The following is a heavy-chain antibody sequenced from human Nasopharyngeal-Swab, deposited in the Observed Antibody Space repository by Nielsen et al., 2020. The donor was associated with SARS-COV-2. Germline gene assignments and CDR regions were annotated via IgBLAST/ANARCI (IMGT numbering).Heavy chain of an antibody. V-gene: IGHV3-21*01. CDR1: GFTLGSFC. CDR2: ISPSSGYI. J-gene: IGHJ6*03. CDR3: ARQDRFYYYLDV. D-gene: IGHD3-3*01. Sequence: GESLKISRAGPGFTLGSFCMTRVRQAPGKGLEWVSYISPSSGYIYYAESLKGRITISRDNGKNSVYLLMNSLRADDTAVYFCARQDRFYYYLDVWGKGTTVTVSS.